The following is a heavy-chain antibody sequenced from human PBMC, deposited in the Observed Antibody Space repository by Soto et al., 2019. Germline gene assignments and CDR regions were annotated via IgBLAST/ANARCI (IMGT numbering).Heavy chain of an antibody. D-gene: IGHD2-2*01. CDR1: GFTFSSYA. J-gene: IGHJ4*02. V-gene: IGHV3-23*01. CDR3: AKSPFIVVVPAAIPY. Sequence: GALRLSCAASGFTFSSYAMSWVRQAPGKGLEWVSAISGSGGSTYYADSVKGRFTISRDNSKNTLYLQMNSLRAEDTAVYYCAKSPFIVVVPAAIPYWGQGTLVTVSS. CDR2: ISGSGGST.